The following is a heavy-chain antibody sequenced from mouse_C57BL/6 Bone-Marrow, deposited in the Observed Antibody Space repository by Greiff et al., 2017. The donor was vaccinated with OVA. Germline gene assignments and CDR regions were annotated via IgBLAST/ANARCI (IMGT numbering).Heavy chain of an antibody. CDR2: IDPENGDT. Sequence: VQGVESGAELVRPGASVKLSCTASGFNIKDDYMHWVKQRPEQGLEWIGWIDPENGDTEYASKFRGRATIPADTSSNTAYLQLSSRTSEDTAVYYCTEVLRSYYAMDYWGQGTSVTVSS. CDR3: TEVLRSYYAMDY. CDR1: GFNIKDDY. V-gene: IGHV14-4*01. D-gene: IGHD1-1*01. J-gene: IGHJ4*01.